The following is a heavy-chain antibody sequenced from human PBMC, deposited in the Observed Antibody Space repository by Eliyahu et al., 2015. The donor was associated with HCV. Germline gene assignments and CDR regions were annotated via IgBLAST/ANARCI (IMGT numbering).Heavy chain of an antibody. CDR3: ARGEGFPGYIYYGLDV. V-gene: IGHV1-2*02. D-gene: IGHD5-18*01. J-gene: IGHJ6*02. Sequence: QVHLXQSGAEXKKPGAXLKVSCKSSGYNFXAYYIHWVRQAPGQGLEWMGWINANSGGTKYAQKFQGRVTLTRDTSISTVYLDLSRLRSDDSAVYFCARGEGFPGYIYYGLDVWGQGTTVTVSS. CDR2: INANSGGT. CDR1: GYNFXAYY.